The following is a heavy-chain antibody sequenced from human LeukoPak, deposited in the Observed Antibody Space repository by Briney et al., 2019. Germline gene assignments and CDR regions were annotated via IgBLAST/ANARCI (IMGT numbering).Heavy chain of an antibody. CDR2: MNPNSGNT. D-gene: IGHD3-3*01. CDR1: GYTFTSYD. J-gene: IGHJ4*02. Sequence: ASVKVSCKASGYTFTSYDINWVRQASGQGLEWMGWMNPNSGNTGYAQKFQGRVTMTRDTSTSTAYMQLSSLRSEDTAVYYCARAVLVRSPFDNWGQGTLVTVSS. CDR3: ARAVLVRSPFDN. V-gene: IGHV1-8*01.